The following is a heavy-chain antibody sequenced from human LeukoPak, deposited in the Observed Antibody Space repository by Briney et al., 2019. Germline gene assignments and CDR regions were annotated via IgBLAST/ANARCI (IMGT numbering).Heavy chain of an antibody. CDR1: GFAFSSYS. CDR2: ISSSSSYI. J-gene: IGHJ3*02. V-gene: IGHV3-21*01. CDR3: ARGTLTYYYDSSGYAPGALDI. Sequence: GGSLRLSCAASGFAFSSYSMNWVRQAPGKGLEWVSSISSSSSYIYYADLVKGRFTISRDNAKNSLYLQMNSLRAEDTAVYYCARGTLTYYYDSSGYAPGALDIWGQGTMVTVSS. D-gene: IGHD3-22*01.